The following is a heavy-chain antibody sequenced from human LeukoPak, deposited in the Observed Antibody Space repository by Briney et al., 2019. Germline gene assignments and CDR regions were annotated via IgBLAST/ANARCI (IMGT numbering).Heavy chain of an antibody. D-gene: IGHD3-10*01. CDR1: GLTFDDYT. J-gene: IGHJ4*02. CDR2: ITWNGNRI. CDR3: AKDYGSGSPHFFDH. V-gene: IGHV3-43*01. Sequence: GGSLRLSCAASGLTFDDYTMHWVRQVSGKGLEWVSLITWNGNRINYGDSVKGRFTISRDNSKNSLYLQMNSLRTDDTALYYCAKDYGSGSPHFFDHWGRGTLVTVSS.